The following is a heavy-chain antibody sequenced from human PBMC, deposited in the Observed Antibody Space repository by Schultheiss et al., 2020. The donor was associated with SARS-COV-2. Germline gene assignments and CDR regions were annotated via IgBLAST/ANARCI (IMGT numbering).Heavy chain of an antibody. Sequence: GESLKISCAASGFTFSSYAMHWVRQAPGKGLEWVAVISYDGSNKYYADSVKGRFTISRDNSKNTLYLQMNSLRAEDTAVYYCAKGIAETGLGPFDYWGQGTLVTVSS. CDR2: ISYDGSNK. CDR3: AKGIAETGLGPFDY. CDR1: GFTFSSYA. J-gene: IGHJ4*02. D-gene: IGHD6-19*01. V-gene: IGHV3-30*04.